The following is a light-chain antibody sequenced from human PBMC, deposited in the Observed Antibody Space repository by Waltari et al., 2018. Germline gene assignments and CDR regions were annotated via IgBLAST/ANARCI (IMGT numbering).Light chain of an antibody. J-gene: IGKJ4*01. CDR2: GAS. CDR1: QSVSSN. V-gene: IGKV3-15*01. Sequence: EIVITQSPATLSVSPGERATLSCRASQSVSSNLAWYQQKPGQAPRLLIYGASTRATGIPARFSGSGSGPEFTLTISSLQSEDFAVYYCQQYNNWRLTFGGGTKVEIK. CDR3: QQYNNWRLT.